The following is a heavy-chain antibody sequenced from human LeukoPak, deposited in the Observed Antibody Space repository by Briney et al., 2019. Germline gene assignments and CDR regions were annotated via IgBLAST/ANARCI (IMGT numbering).Heavy chain of an antibody. CDR1: GDSVSSNSAA. CDR2: TYYRSKWSN. J-gene: IGHJ3*02. D-gene: IGHD5-12*01. Sequence: SQTLSLTCAISGDSVSSNSAAWNWIRQSPSRGLEWLGRTYYRSKWSNDYALSVKSRITINPDTSENQFSLQLNSVTPEDTAVYYCVRDSGYGLDAFDIWDQGAMVTVSS. V-gene: IGHV6-1*01. CDR3: VRDSGYGLDAFDI.